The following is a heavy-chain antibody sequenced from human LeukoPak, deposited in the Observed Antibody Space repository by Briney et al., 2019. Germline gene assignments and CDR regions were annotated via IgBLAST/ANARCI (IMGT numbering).Heavy chain of an antibody. CDR2: INPNSGGT. J-gene: IGHJ6*03. D-gene: IGHD3-9*01. Sequence: ASVKVSCKASGYTFTGYYMHWVRQAPGQGLEWMGWINPNSGGTNYAQKFQGRVTMTRDTSISTAYMELSRLRSDDTAVYYCARDSHHYDILTGYPYYYYYYMDVWGKGTTVTISS. CDR1: GYTFTGYY. CDR3: ARDSHHYDILTGYPYYYYYYMDV. V-gene: IGHV1-2*02.